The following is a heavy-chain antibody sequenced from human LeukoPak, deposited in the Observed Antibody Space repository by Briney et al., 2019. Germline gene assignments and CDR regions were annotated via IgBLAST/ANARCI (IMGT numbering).Heavy chain of an antibody. CDR1: GFTFSNSA. J-gene: IGHJ3*02. CDR3: ARTARGAGWDAFDI. CDR2: ISGSGGST. D-gene: IGHD3-10*01. V-gene: IGHV3-23*01. Sequence: GGSLRLSCAASGFTFSNSAMTWVRQAPGKGLEWVSSISGSGGSTYYADSVKGRFTISRDNSKNTLYLQMNSLRAEDTAVYYCARTARGAGWDAFDIWGQGTMVTVSS.